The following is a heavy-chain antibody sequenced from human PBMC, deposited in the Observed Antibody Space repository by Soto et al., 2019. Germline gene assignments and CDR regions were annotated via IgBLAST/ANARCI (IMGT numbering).Heavy chain of an antibody. CDR2: ISGRGGST. V-gene: IGHV3-23*01. D-gene: IGHD2-21*01. CDR1: GFTFSSYA. CDR3: AKETRLYSK. J-gene: IGHJ4*02. Sequence: GGSPGLSCAASGFTFSSYAMSWVRQAPGKGLEWVSAISGRGGSTYYADAVKGRFTIPRDNSKNTLYLQMKSLKAEETAVYYCAKETRLYSKWGQGTLVTVSS.